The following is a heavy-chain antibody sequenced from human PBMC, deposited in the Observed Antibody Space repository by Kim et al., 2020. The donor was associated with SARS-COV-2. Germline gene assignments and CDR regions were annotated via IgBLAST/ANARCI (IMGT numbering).Heavy chain of an antibody. Sequence: GGSLRLSCAASGFTFSSYAMSWVRQAPGKGLEWVSAISGSGGSTYYADSVKGRFTISRDNSKNTLYLQMNSLRAEDTAVYYCAKGGGGILYWSPWEDYYYMDVWGKGTTVTVSS. CDR1: GFTFSSYA. CDR2: ISGSGGST. V-gene: IGHV3-23*01. D-gene: IGHD2-8*02. CDR3: AKGGGGILYWSPWEDYYYMDV. J-gene: IGHJ6*03.